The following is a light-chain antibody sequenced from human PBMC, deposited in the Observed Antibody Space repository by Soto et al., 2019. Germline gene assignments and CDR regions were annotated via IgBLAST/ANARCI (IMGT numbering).Light chain of an antibody. CDR1: QSINSW. CDR3: QQYNHSPWS. J-gene: IGKJ1*01. Sequence: DIQMTQSPSTLSASVGDRVTITCRASQSINSWLAWYQQKPGKAPKLLIYTTPNLESGVPSRFSGNGPGTEFTLTISSLQPNDFAHYDYQQYNHSPWSFGQGTKVEIK. V-gene: IGKV1-5*03. CDR2: TTP.